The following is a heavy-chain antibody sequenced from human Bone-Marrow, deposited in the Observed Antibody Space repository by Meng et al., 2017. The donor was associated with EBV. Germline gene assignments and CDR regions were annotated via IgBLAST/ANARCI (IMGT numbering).Heavy chain of an antibody. V-gene: IGHV3-23*01. J-gene: IGHJ4*02. D-gene: IGHD3-22*01. Sequence: EVQLLESGGGLVQPGGSLRLSCAASGFTFSSYGMSWVRQAPGKGLEWVSGISGSGGSTYYADSVKGRFTISRDNSKNTLYLQMNSLRAEDTAVYYCAKDQTTMIVVIHYWGQGTLVTVSS. CDR1: GFTFSSYG. CDR3: AKDQTTMIVVIHY. CDR2: ISGSGGST.